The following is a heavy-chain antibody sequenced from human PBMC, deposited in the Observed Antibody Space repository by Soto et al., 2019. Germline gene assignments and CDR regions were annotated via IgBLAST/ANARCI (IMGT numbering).Heavy chain of an antibody. CDR1: GGSISSYY. CDR3: ARATRLLGDFDWLFPFDY. J-gene: IGHJ4*02. D-gene: IGHD3-9*01. V-gene: IGHV4-59*01. CDR2: IYYSGST. Sequence: SETLSLTCTVSGGSISSYYWSWIRQPPGKGLEWIGYIYYSGSTNYNPSLKSRVTISVDTSKDQFSLKLSSVTAADTAVYYCARATRLLGDFDWLFPFDYWGQGTLVTVSS.